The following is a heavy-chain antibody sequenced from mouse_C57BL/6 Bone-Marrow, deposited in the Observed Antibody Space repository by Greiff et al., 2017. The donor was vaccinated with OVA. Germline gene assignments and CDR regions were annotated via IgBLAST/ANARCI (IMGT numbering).Heavy chain of an antibody. D-gene: IGHD1-1*01. CDR1: GYTFTGYW. CDR2: ILPGSGST. V-gene: IGHV1-9*01. CDR3: ARTWYYYGSSPDYYAMDY. Sequence: VQLQQSGAELMKPGASVKLSCKATGYTFTGYWIEWVKQRPGHGLEWIGEILPGSGSTNYNEKFKGKATFTADTSSNTAYMQLSSLTTEDSAIYYCARTWYYYGSSPDYYAMDYWGQGTSVTVSS. J-gene: IGHJ4*01.